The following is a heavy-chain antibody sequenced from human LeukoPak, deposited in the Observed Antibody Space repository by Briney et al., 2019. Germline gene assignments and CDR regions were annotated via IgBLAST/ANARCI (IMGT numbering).Heavy chain of an antibody. CDR3: ARVIAAAGTDAFDI. CDR2: IYTSGST. Sequence: SETLSLTCTVSGGSISSYYWSWIRQPPGKGLEWIGRIYTSGSTNYNPSLKSRVTMSVDTSKNQFSLKLSSVTAADTAVCYCARVIAAAGTDAFDIWGQGTMVTVSS. D-gene: IGHD6-13*01. V-gene: IGHV4-4*07. J-gene: IGHJ3*02. CDR1: GGSISSYY.